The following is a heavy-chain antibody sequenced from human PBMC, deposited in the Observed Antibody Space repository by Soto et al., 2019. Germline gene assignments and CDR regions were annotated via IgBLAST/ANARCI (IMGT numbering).Heavy chain of an antibody. D-gene: IGHD3-22*01. Sequence: ASVKVSCKASGYTFTSNYMHWVRQAPGQGLEWMGIINPSGGSTSYAQKFQGRVTMTRDTSTSTVYMELSSLRSEDTAVYYCARSTRRKGTYYDSSGYFDYWGQGTLVTVSS. V-gene: IGHV1-46*01. CDR3: ARSTRRKGTYYDSSGYFDY. J-gene: IGHJ4*02. CDR2: INPSGGST. CDR1: GYTFTSNY.